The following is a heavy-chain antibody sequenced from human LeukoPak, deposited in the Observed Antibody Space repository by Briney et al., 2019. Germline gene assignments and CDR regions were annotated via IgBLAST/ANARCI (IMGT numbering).Heavy chain of an antibody. J-gene: IGHJ6*03. V-gene: IGHV4-4*09. CDR3: ARTEYSSRRGFDYYYYMDV. D-gene: IGHD6-6*01. CDR2: IYTSGIT. Sequence: SETLSLNCTVSGGSISSYYWSWIRQPPGKGLEWIEYIYTSGITNYNPSLKSRVTISVDTSKNQFSLKLSSVTAADTAVYYCARTEYSSRRGFDYYYYMDVWGKGTTVTVSS. CDR1: GGSISSYY.